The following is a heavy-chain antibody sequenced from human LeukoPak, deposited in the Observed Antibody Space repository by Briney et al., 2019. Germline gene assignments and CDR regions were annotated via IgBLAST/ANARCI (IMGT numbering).Heavy chain of an antibody. CDR1: GGTFSSYV. CDR2: ISAYNGNT. V-gene: IGHV1-18*01. D-gene: IGHD3-9*01. Sequence: ASVKVSCKASGGTFSSYVISWVRQAPGQGLEWMGWISAYNGNTNYAQKLQGRVTMTTDTSTSTAYMELRSLRSDDTAVYYCARGVTIEGFDPWGQGTLVTVSS. CDR3: ARGVTIEGFDP. J-gene: IGHJ5*02.